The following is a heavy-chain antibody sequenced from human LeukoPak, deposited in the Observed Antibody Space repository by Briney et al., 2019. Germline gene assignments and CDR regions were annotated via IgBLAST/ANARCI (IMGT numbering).Heavy chain of an antibody. CDR3: ARDPGQVYYGMDV. V-gene: IGHV1-18*01. Sequence: GASVKVSCKASGYTFTSYGISWVRHAPAQGLEWMGWISAYDGNTNYAQKLQGRVTMTTDTSTSTAYMALSSLRSDDTAVYYCARDPGQVYYGMDVWGQGTTVTVSS. D-gene: IGHD1-14*01. CDR2: ISAYDGNT. CDR1: GYTFTSYG. J-gene: IGHJ6*02.